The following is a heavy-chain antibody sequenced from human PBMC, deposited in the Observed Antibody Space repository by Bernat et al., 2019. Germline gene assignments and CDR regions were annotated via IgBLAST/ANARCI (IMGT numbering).Heavy chain of an antibody. V-gene: IGHV2-26*01. D-gene: IGHD3-22*01. J-gene: IGHJ3*02. Sequence: QVTLKESGPVLVKPTETLTLTCTVSGFSLSNARMGVSWIRQPPWKALEWLAHIFSNDEKSYSTSLKSRLTISKDTSKSQVVLTMTNMDPVDTATYYCARHYYYDSSGYYDAFDIWGQGTMVTVSS. CDR2: IFSNDEK. CDR3: ARHYYYDSSGYYDAFDI. CDR1: GFSLSNARMG.